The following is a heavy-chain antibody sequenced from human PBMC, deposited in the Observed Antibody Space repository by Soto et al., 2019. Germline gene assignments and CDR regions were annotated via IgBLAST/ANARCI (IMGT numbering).Heavy chain of an antibody. D-gene: IGHD3-22*01. V-gene: IGHV1-69*13. CDR3: AGPPYDSNSYYTN. Sequence: SVKVSCKASGGTFSSYAISWVRQVPGQGLEWMGGIIPIFGTANYAQKFQGRVTITADESTSTAYMELSSLRSEDTAVYYCAGPPYDSNSYYTNWGQGTLVTVSS. J-gene: IGHJ4*02. CDR1: GGTFSSYA. CDR2: IIPIFGTA.